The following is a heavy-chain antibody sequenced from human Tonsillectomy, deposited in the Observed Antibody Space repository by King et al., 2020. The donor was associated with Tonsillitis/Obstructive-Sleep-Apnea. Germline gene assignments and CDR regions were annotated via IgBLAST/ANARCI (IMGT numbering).Heavy chain of an antibody. Sequence: QLVQSGTEVKNPGASVKLSFKASGYTFTNYAIHWVRQSPGQRLEWMGWVNTGKVNIKYSQNFQVRVTITRDTSATTAYMELGSLRSEDTAFSYCARDPNSGFLNYWGQGTLVTVSS. CDR2: VNTGKVNI. J-gene: IGHJ4*02. D-gene: IGHD5-12*01. V-gene: IGHV1-3*04. CDR3: ARDPNSGFLNY. CDR1: GYTFTNYA.